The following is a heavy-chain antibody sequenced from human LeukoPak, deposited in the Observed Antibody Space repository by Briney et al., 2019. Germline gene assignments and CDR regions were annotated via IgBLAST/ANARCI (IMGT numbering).Heavy chain of an antibody. V-gene: IGHV3-64*01. CDR1: GFTFSSYA. J-gene: IGHJ4*02. CDR2: ISSNGGST. Sequence: GGSLRLFCAASGFTFSSYAMHWVRQAPGKGLEYVSAISSNGGSTYYANSVKGRFTISRDNSKNTLYLQMGSLRAEDMAVYYCARDMGYYDFWSGYPGVDYWGQGTLVTVSS. D-gene: IGHD3-3*01. CDR3: ARDMGYYDFWSGYPGVDY.